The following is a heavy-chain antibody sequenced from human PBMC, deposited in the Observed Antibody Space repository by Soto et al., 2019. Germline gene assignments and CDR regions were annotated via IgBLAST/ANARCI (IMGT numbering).Heavy chain of an antibody. J-gene: IGHJ4*02. Sequence: QVQLQQWGAGLLKPSETLSLTCAVYGGSFSGYYWSWIRQPPGKGLEWIGEINHSGSTNYNPSLKSRVTASGHTSKNQFPMKLSSVIAADTAEYYCARGGEVRFLEWLRSGYFVYLVQGPQVAVPP. CDR2: INHSGST. D-gene: IGHD3-3*01. CDR1: GGSFSGYY. CDR3: ARGGEVRFLEWLRSGYFVY. V-gene: IGHV4-34*01.